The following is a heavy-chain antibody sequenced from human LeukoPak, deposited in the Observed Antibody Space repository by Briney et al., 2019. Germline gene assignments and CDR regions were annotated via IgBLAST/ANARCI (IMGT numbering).Heavy chain of an antibody. Sequence: SETLSLTCTVSGGSISGGDYYWSWIRQPPGKGLEWIGYIYYSGSTYYNPSRKSRVTISVDTSKNQFSLKLGSVTAADTAVYYCARVGWATFGVVIDQYFQHWGQGTLVTVSS. D-gene: IGHD3-3*01. V-gene: IGHV4-30-4*08. CDR2: IYYSGST. CDR3: ARVGWATFGVVIDQYFQH. CDR1: GGSISGGDYY. J-gene: IGHJ1*01.